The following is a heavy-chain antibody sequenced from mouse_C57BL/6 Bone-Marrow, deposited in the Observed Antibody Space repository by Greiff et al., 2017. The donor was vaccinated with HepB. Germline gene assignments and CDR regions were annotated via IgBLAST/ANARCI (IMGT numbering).Heavy chain of an antibody. J-gene: IGHJ3*01. CDR3: ARRGRRFAN. V-gene: IGHV1-81*01. Sequence: QVQLQQSGAELVRPGASVKLSCTASGYTFTSYGISWVKQRAGQGLEWIGEIYPRSGNTYYNEKFKGKATLTADKSSSTAYMGIRSLTSEDSAVYFYARRGRRFANWGQGTLVTVSA. CDR2: IYPRSGNT. D-gene: IGHD3-3*01. CDR1: GYTFTSYG.